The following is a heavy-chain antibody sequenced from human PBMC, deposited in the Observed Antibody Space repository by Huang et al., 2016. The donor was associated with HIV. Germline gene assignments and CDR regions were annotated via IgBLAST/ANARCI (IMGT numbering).Heavy chain of an antibody. J-gene: IGHJ4*02. V-gene: IGHV3-30*03. Sequence: QILLIESGGGVVQPGRSLRLSCAASGFTFSSYGMHWVRQAPGKGLEWVEVIAYDEDNKYYADTVRGLFTISRDNSKNTLYLQMNSLRIEDTAVYYCARGPIRFLAWLLNFDYWGQGALVTVSS. D-gene: IGHD3-3*01. CDR1: GFTFSSYG. CDR3: ARGPIRFLAWLLNFDY. CDR2: IAYDEDNK.